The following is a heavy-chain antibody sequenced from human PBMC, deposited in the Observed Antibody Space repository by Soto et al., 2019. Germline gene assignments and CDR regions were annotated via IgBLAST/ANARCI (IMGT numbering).Heavy chain of an antibody. CDR3: ARVVVVAARYYYYYYMDV. J-gene: IGHJ6*03. CDR1: GGSFSGYY. Sequence: SETLSLTCAVYGGSFSGYYWSWIRRPPGKGLEWIGEINHSGSTNYNPSLKSRVTISVDTSKNQFSLKLSSVTAADTAVYYCARVVVVAARYYYYYYMDVWGKGTTVTVSS. D-gene: IGHD2-15*01. V-gene: IGHV4-34*01. CDR2: INHSGST.